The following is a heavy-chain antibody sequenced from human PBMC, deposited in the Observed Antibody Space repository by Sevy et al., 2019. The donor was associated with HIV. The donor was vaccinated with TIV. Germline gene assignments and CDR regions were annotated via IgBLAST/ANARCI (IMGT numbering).Heavy chain of an antibody. Sequence: ASVKVSCKVSGYTLTELSMHWVRQAPGKGLEWMGGFDPEDGETIYAQKFQGRVTMTEDTSTDTAYMELSSLRSEDTVVYYCATELADTAVAGRAYYFDYWGQGTLVTVSS. CDR1: GYTLTELS. D-gene: IGHD6-19*01. J-gene: IGHJ4*02. V-gene: IGHV1-24*01. CDR2: FDPEDGET. CDR3: ATELADTAVAGRAYYFDY.